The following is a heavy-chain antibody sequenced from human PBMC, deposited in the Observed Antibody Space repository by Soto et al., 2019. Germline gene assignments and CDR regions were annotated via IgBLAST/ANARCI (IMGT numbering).Heavy chain of an antibody. V-gene: IGHV4-30-4*08. J-gene: IGHJ6*02. CDR2: IYYNGNT. D-gene: IGHD4-17*01. CDR3: ARATTVTSSFFYYGLDG. CDR1: GGSISSDDYY. Sequence: SETLSLTCSVSGGSISSDDYYWTWVRQPPGKGLEWIGHIYYNGNTYYNPSLKSRLTMSLDTSQNQFSLHLSSVIAADSALYFCARATTVTSSFFYYGLDGWGQGTTVTFSS.